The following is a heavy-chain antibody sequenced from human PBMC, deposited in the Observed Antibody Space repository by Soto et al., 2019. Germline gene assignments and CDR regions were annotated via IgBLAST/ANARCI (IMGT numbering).Heavy chain of an antibody. CDR2: INPNSGGT. CDR3: ARETSYYDSSFNWFDP. J-gene: IGHJ5*02. V-gene: IGHV1-2*02. CDR1: GYTFTGYY. Sequence: GASVKVSCKASGYTFTGYYMHWVRQAPGQGLEWMGWINPNSGGTNYAQKFQGRVTINPDTSKNQFSLQLNSVTPEDTAVYYCARETSYYDSSFNWFDPWGQGTLVTVSS. D-gene: IGHD3-22*01.